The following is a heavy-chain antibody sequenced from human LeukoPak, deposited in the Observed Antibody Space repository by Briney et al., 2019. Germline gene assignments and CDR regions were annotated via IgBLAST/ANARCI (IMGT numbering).Heavy chain of an antibody. CDR3: ARDQGRVEMATIDIGFDY. J-gene: IGHJ4*02. CDR2: INPSGGST. V-gene: IGHV1-46*01. Sequence: ASVKVSCKASGYTFTSYYMHWVRQAPGQGLEWVGIINPSGGSTSYAQKFQGRVTMTRDTSTSTVYMELSSLRSEDTAVYYCARDQGRVEMATIDIGFDYWGQGTLVTVSS. CDR1: GYTFTSYY. D-gene: IGHD5-24*01.